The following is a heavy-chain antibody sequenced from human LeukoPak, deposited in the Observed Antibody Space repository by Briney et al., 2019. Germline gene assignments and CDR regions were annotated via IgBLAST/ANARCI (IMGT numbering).Heavy chain of an antibody. V-gene: IGHV4-59*08. J-gene: IGHJ4*02. CDR3: SIHRSPSSLSFFDI. D-gene: IGHD2-2*01. Sequence: SETLSLTCTVSGASISSYYWSWIRQPPGKGLEWIGYIYNSETTNFNPALRSRVTISIDTSKNQISLRLSSVTAADTALYYCSIHRSPSSLSFFDIWGQGTLVSVSS. CDR2: IYNSETT. CDR1: GASISSYY.